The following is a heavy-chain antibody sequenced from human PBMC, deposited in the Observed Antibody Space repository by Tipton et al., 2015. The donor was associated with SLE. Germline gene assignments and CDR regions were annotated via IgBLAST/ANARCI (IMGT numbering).Heavy chain of an antibody. D-gene: IGHD4-11*01. Sequence: SLRLSCAASGFAFRSFAMHWVRQGPGKGLEWVAVISNDGTNKYYADSVKGRFTISRDNAKNTLYLQMNSLRAEDTAVYYCARSTVASLDYWGQGTLVTVSS. J-gene: IGHJ4*02. CDR3: ARSTVASLDY. CDR1: GFAFRSFA. CDR2: ISNDGTNK. V-gene: IGHV3-30*04.